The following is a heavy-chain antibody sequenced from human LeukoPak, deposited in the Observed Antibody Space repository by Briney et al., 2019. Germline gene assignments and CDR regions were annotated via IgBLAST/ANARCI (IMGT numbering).Heavy chain of an antibody. CDR3: ASVDTAMVRDDY. D-gene: IGHD5-18*01. CDR1: GFTVSSDY. V-gene: IGHV3-11*04. J-gene: IGHJ4*02. Sequence: GGSLRLSCAASGFTVSSDYMSWIRQAPGKGLEWVSYISSSGSTIYYADSVKGRFTISRDNAKNSLYLQMNSLRAEDTAVYYCASVDTAMVRDDYWGQGTLVTVSS. CDR2: ISSSGSTI.